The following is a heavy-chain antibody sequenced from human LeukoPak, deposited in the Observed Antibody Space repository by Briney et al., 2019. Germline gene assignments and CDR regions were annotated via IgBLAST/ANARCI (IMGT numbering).Heavy chain of an antibody. V-gene: IGHV3-48*03. D-gene: IGHD1-26*01. Sequence: GGSLRLSCAASGFTFSSYEMNWVRQAPGKGLEWVSYISSSGTTVHYAESVKGRVTISRDNAKSSLHLQMNSLRVEDTAVYYCARVSRGSYDLDYWGQGTLVTVSS. CDR3: ARVSRGSYDLDY. J-gene: IGHJ4*02. CDR2: ISSSGTTV. CDR1: GFTFSSYE.